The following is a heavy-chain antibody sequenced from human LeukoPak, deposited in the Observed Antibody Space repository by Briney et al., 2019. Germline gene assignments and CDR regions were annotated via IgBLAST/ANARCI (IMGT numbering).Heavy chain of an antibody. CDR3: TRPYYYGSGSTPH. D-gene: IGHD3-10*01. J-gene: IGHJ4*02. CDR1: GFTFSTYW. Sequence: GGSLRLSCAVSGFTFSTYWMHWVRQAPGKGLVWVSLINSDGSNKIYADSVKGRFTISRDNAKNTLYLPMNSLRAEDTAVYYCTRPYYYGSGSTPHWGQGTLVTVSS. V-gene: IGHV3-74*01. CDR2: INSDGSNK.